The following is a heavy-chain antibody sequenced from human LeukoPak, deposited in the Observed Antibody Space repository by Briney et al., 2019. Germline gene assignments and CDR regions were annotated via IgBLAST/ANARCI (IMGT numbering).Heavy chain of an antibody. CDR2: IYYSGST. J-gene: IGHJ4*02. V-gene: IGHV4-59*01. CDR3: ARGRVFGVVIRLYYFDY. CDR1: GFTFSSYS. D-gene: IGHD3-3*01. Sequence: GSLRLSCAASGFTFSSYSMNWIRQPPGKGLEWIGYIYYSGSTNYNPSLKSRATISVDTSKNQFSLKLSSVTAADTAVYYCARGRVFGVVIRLYYFDYWGQGTLVTVSS.